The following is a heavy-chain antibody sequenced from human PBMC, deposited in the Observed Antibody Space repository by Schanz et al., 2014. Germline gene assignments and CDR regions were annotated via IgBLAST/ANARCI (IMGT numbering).Heavy chain of an antibody. Sequence: QVQLVQSGADVKKPGTAVKVSCKASEYTFTRHYMHWVRQAPGQGLEWMGVINPSGGSTIYAQKFQGRVTMTRDTSISTAYMELSRLKSDDTAVYYCARALFGSGHGDVWGQGTTVTVSS. D-gene: IGHD3-10*01. CDR3: ARALFGSGHGDV. V-gene: IGHV1-46*01. J-gene: IGHJ6*02. CDR2: INPSGGST. CDR1: EYTFTRHY.